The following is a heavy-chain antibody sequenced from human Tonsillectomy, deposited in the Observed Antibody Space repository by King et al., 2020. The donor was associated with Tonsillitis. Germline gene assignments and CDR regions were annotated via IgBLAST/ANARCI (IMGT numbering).Heavy chain of an antibody. CDR2: IYHSGSI. Sequence: VQLQESGPGLVKPSGTLSLTCAVSGASISSNDWWSWVRQSPGKGLEWIGEIYHSGSINYNPSLKSRVIMSVDTSKNQFSLNLSSVTAADTAVYYCARVLNPGEGSLWGQGTLVTVSS. D-gene: IGHD3-16*01. CDR1: GASISSNDW. CDR3: ARVLNPGEGSL. V-gene: IGHV4-4*02. J-gene: IGHJ4*02.